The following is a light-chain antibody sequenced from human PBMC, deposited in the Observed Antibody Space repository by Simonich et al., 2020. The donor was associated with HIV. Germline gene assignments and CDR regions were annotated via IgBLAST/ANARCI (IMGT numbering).Light chain of an antibody. Sequence: NFMLTQPHSVSESPGKTVTISCTRSSGTIATNYVQWYQQRPGSAPTTVIYADNQRPSGVPERFSGSIDTSSNSASLTISGLKTEDEADYYCQSYDSTNRVFGGGTKLTVL. V-gene: IGLV6-57*03. CDR2: ADN. CDR3: QSYDSTNRV. CDR1: SGTIATNY. J-gene: IGLJ3*02.